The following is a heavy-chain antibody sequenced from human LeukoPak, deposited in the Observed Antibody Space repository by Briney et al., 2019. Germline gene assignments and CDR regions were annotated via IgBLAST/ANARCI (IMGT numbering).Heavy chain of an antibody. CDR1: GYTFTSYG. Sequence: ASVKVSCKASGYTFTSYGISWVRQAPGQGREWMGWISAYNGNTNYAQKLQGRVTMTKDTSTRKDSIDLRSMRSDDTAVYYCARGILWDLPYYFDYWGQGTLVTVSS. CDR2: ISAYNGNT. V-gene: IGHV1-18*01. J-gene: IGHJ4*02. D-gene: IGHD1-26*01. CDR3: ARGILWDLPYYFDY.